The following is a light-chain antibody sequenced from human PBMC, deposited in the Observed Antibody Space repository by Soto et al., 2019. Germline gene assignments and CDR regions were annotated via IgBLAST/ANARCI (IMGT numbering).Light chain of an antibody. J-gene: IGLJ2*01. CDR3: SSYSSGSTPVL. CDR2: EVT. Sequence: QSALTQPAPVSGSPGQSVTVSCTGTSGDIDSYDYVSWYQQHPGKAPKLIIYEVTNRPSGISYRFSGSKSDNTASLTISGLQPEDEADYYCSSYSSGSTPVLFGGGTKLTVL. CDR1: SGDIDSYDY. V-gene: IGLV2-14*01.